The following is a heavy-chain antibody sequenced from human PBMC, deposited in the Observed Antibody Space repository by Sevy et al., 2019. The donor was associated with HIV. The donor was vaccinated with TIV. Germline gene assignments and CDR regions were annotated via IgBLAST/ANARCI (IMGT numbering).Heavy chain of an antibody. J-gene: IGHJ4*02. V-gene: IGHV3-23*01. D-gene: IGHD3-22*01. CDR2: ISGSAYST. CDR1: AFTFNTYA. Sequence: GGSLRLSCAASAFTFNTYAMSWVRQAPGKGLEWVSGISGSAYSTYYADSVKGRFTISRDNSKNTLSLQMNSLRAEDTAVYYCAKESPGYNYDSSGSLDYWGQGTLVTVSS. CDR3: AKESPGYNYDSSGSLDY.